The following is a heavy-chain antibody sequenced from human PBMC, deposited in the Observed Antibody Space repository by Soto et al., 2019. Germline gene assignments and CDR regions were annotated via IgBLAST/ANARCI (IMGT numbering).Heavy chain of an antibody. CDR2: IYYSGST. D-gene: IGHD6-13*01. Sequence: SETLSLTCTVSGGSISSGDYYWSWIRQPPGKGLEWIGYIYYSGSTYYNPSLKSRVTISVDTSKNQFSLKLSSVTAADTAVYYCARCHSSSWYPTNNWFDPWGQGTLVTVSS. CDR1: GGSISSGDYY. J-gene: IGHJ5*02. CDR3: ARCHSSSWYPTNNWFDP. V-gene: IGHV4-30-4*01.